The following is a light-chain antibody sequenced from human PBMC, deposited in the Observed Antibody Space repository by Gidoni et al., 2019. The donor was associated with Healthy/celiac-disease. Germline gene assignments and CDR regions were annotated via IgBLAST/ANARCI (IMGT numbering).Light chain of an antibody. Sequence: QSALTQPASVSGSPRQSITISCTGTSSDVGSYNLVSWYQQHTGKAPKLMIYEVSKRPSGVSNRFSGYKSGNTASLTSSGLQAEDEADYYCCSYAGSSTYVFGTGTKVTVL. J-gene: IGLJ1*01. V-gene: IGLV2-23*02. CDR3: CSYAGSSTYV. CDR2: EVS. CDR1: SSDVGSYNL.